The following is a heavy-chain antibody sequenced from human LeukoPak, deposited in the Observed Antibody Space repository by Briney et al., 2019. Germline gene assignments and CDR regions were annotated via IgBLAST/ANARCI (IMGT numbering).Heavy chain of an antibody. Sequence: PSETLSLTCAVSGSSITSYYWSWIRQPPGKGLEWIGDISNSGTNNYNPSLKSRVTISVGKSKKQVSLRLKSLTAADTAVYFCAGAALTNQYTSGAFHHWGQGTLVTVSS. CDR3: AGAALTNQYTSGAFHH. D-gene: IGHD3-10*01. V-gene: IGHV4-59*01. J-gene: IGHJ1*01. CDR1: GSSITSYY. CDR2: ISNSGTN.